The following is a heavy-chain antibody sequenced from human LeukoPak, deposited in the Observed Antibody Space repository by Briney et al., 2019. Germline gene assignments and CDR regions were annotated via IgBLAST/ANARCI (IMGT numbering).Heavy chain of an antibody. V-gene: IGHV1-2*02. Sequence: GASVKVSCKASGYTFTGYYMHWVRQAPGQGLEWMGWINPNSGGTNYAQKFQGRVTMTRDTSISTAYMELSRLRSDDTAVYYCARSSFTMVRSPYYYYYYMDVWGKGTTVTISS. CDR3: ARSSFTMVRSPYYYYYYMDV. J-gene: IGHJ6*03. CDR1: GYTFTGYY. D-gene: IGHD3-10*01. CDR2: INPNSGGT.